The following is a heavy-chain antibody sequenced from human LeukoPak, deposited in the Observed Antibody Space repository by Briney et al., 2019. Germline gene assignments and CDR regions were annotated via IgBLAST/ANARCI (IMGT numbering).Heavy chain of an antibody. D-gene: IGHD3-3*01. V-gene: IGHV4-4*08. CDR3: ARDPLPTTEATITIFAGAFDI. J-gene: IGHJ3*02. CDR2: IYTSGST. Sequence: SETLSLTCTVSGGSISSYYWSWIRQPPGKGLEWIGRIYTSGSTNYNPSLKSRVTISVDTSKNQFSLKLSSVTAADTAVYYCARDPLPTTEATITIFAGAFDIRGQGTMVTVSS. CDR1: GGSISSYY.